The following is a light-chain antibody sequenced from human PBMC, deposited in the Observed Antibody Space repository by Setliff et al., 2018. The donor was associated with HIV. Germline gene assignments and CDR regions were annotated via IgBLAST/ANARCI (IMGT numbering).Light chain of an antibody. J-gene: IGLJ1*01. CDR1: SSNIGAGYD. Sequence: QSVLTQPPSVSGAPGQRVTISCTGSSSNIGAGYDVHWYQQLPGTAPKLLIYGNSNRPSGVPDRFSGSKSGTSASLAISGLQSEDEADYYCAAWDDSLNGHYVFGTGTKVTVL. CDR3: AAWDDSLNGHYV. V-gene: IGLV1-40*01. CDR2: GNS.